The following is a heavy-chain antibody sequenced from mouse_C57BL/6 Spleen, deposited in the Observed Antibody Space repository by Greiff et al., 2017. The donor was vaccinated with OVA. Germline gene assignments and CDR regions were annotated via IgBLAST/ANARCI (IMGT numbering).Heavy chain of an antibody. CDR3: ARRWDPYYAMDY. J-gene: IGHJ4*01. D-gene: IGHD4-1*01. CDR1: GYTFTDYY. Sequence: EVQLQQSGPELVKPGASVKISCKASGYTFTDYYMNWVKQSHGKSLEWIGDLNPNNGGTSYNQKFKGKATLTVDKSSSTAYMELRSLTSEDSAVYYCARRWDPYYAMDYWGQGTSVTVSS. V-gene: IGHV1-26*01. CDR2: LNPNNGGT.